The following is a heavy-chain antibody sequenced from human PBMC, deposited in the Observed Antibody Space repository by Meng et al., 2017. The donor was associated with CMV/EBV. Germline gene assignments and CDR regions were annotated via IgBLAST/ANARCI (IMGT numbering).Heavy chain of an antibody. D-gene: IGHD6-13*01. J-gene: IGHJ4*02. CDR1: GGSIISSTYY. V-gene: IGHV4-39*07. Sequence: SETLSLTCTVSGGSIISSTYYWGWIRQPPGKGLEWIGSIYYSGSTYYNPSLKSRVTISVDTSKNQFSLKLSSVTAADTAVYYCAREPLGSSWSPLHFDYWGQGTLVTVSS. CDR3: AREPLGSSWSPLHFDY. CDR2: IYYSGST.